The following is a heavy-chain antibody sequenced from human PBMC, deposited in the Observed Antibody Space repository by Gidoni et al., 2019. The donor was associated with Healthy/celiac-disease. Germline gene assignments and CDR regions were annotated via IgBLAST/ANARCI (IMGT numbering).Heavy chain of an antibody. CDR1: GFTFISYS. D-gene: IGHD3-3*01. J-gene: IGHJ4*02. CDR3: ARDTGYYDFWSGYYDLNYFDY. Sequence: EVQLVESGGGLVKPGGSLRLSCASSGFTFISYSMNWVRQAPGKGLEWVSSISSSSSYIYYADSVKGRFTISRDNAKNSLYLQMNSLRAEDTAVYYCARDTGYYDFWSGYYDLNYFDYWGQGTLVTVSS. V-gene: IGHV3-21*01. CDR2: ISSSSSYI.